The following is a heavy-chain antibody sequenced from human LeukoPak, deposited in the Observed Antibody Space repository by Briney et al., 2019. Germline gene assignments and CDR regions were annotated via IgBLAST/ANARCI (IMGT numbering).Heavy chain of an antibody. CDR2: ISAYNGNT. D-gene: IGHD2-2*01. CDR1: GYTFTSYG. CDR3: ARVIVVVPAAIQYFDY. J-gene: IGHJ4*02. V-gene: IGHV1-18*01. Sequence: ASVRVSCKASGYTFTSYGISWVRQAPGQGLEWMGWISAYNGNTNYAQKLQGRVTVTTDTSTSTAYMELRSLRSDDTAVYYCARVIVVVPAAIQYFDYWGQGTLVTVSS.